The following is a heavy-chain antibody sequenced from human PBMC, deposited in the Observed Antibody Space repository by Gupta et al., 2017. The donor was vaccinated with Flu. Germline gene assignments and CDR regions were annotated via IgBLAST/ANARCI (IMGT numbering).Heavy chain of an antibody. V-gene: IGHV3-33*01. Sequence: QVQLVESGGGVVQPGRSLRLSCIASGFMFSDYGIHWVRQAPGKGLEWVAIIWFDGSNQFADSVKGRFSISRDNSKNTVYLQVSRLRGDDTAVYYCARDRAGDGMDGWGQGTTVTVSS. CDR1: GFMFSDYG. D-gene: IGHD3-16*01. CDR2: IWFDGSNQ. CDR3: ARDRAGDGMDG. J-gene: IGHJ6*02.